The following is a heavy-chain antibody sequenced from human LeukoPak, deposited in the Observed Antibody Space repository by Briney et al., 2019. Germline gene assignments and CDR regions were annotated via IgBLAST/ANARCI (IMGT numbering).Heavy chain of an antibody. Sequence: PSGGSLRLSCVGSGFTLRDYHMDWVRQAPGMGLEWVGRTRSKVRKYATEYAASVKGRFTISRDESENSVFLHLSSLTVEDTALYYCAGDGAEGDDSAFDVWGQGTLVTVSS. V-gene: IGHV3-72*01. CDR1: GFTLRDYH. J-gene: IGHJ4*02. D-gene: IGHD3-22*01. CDR2: TRSKVRKYAT. CDR3: AGDGAEGDDSAFDV.